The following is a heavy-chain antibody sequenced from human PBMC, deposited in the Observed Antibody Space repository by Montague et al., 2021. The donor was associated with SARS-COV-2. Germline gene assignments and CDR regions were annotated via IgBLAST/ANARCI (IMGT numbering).Heavy chain of an antibody. CDR2: IYIGGSS. D-gene: IGHD3-10*01. V-gene: IGHV3-53*01. CDR1: GFAVSGNY. CDR3: AREVDYGSETYSLDY. Sequence: SLRLSCAASGFAVSGNYMNWVCQAPGKGLEWVSIIYIGGSSYYSDSVRGRFTISRDNSKNTLYLQMNSLRAEDTAVYYCAREVDYGSETYSLDYWGQGALVTVSS. J-gene: IGHJ4*02.